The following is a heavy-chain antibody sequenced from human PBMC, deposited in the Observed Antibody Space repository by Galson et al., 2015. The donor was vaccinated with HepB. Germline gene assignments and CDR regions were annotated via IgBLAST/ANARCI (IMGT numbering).Heavy chain of an antibody. CDR2: ITAANGNA. V-gene: IGHV1-3*01. CDR3: ARGGDLGY. J-gene: IGHJ4*02. CDR1: GYTFSAYN. Sequence: SVKVSCKASGYTFSAYNMHWVRQAPGHRFEWMGWITAANGNAGYSQRFQGRVTITRDTSASTDYMELSSLTSEDTAIYYCARGGDLGYWGQGTLVTVSS. D-gene: IGHD3-10*01.